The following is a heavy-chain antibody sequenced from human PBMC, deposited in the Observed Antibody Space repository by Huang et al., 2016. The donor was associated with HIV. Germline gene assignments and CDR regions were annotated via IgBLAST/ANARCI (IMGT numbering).Heavy chain of an antibody. CDR3: AREVRSVDTDRPDGYYYRGLDV. V-gene: IGHV4-39*02. J-gene: IGHJ6*02. Sequence: QLRESGPRLVTPSETLSLTCSASGTPMTSSTFYWGWFRQPPGRGLEWIGRVYFLGNTNHNPSLKSRVTISIDTANKQYSMRRTSVTASDTAVYFCAREVRSVDTDRPDGYYYRGLDVWGQGTTVIVSS. CDR2: VYFLGNT. D-gene: IGHD2-2*03. CDR1: GTPMTSSTFY.